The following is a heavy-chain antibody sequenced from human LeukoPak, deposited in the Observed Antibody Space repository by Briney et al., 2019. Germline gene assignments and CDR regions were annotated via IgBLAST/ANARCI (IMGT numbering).Heavy chain of an antibody. CDR3: ARDQLELPLAFDI. CDR1: GGSMSSGSYY. CDR2: IYTSGST. D-gene: IGHD1-7*01. J-gene: IGHJ3*02. Sequence: SETLSLTCTVSGGSMSSGSYYWSWIRQPAGKALEWIGRIYTSGSTNYNPSLKSRVTISVDTSKNQFSLKLSSVTAADAAVYYCARDQLELPLAFDIWGQGTMVTVSS. V-gene: IGHV4-61*02.